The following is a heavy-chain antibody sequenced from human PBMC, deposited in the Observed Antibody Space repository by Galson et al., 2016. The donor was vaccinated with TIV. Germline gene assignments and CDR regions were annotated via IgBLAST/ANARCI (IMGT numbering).Heavy chain of an antibody. CDR1: GYTFINYA. CDR2: INAANGDT. D-gene: IGHD3-22*01. Sequence: SVKVSCKASGYTFINYAIHWVRQAPGQRLEWMGWINAANGDTKSSQKFQGSVTTTRDTSANTAYMELSSLRYEDTAVYYCSRSDAISVYYYHFDYWGQGTLVTVSS. J-gene: IGHJ4*02. V-gene: IGHV1-3*01. CDR3: SRSDAISVYYYHFDY.